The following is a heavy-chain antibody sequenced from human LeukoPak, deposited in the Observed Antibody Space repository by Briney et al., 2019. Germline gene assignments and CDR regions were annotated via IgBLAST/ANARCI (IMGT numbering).Heavy chain of an antibody. V-gene: IGHV3-21*01. J-gene: IGHJ4*02. D-gene: IGHD3-10*01. CDR1: GFTFSSYS. Sequence: GGSLRLSCAASGFTFSSYSMNWVCQAPGKGLEWVSSISSSSSYIYYADSVKGRFTISRDNAKNSLYLQMNSLRAEDTAVYYCARDQSGGRGDYWGQGTLVTVSS. CDR2: ISSSSSYI. CDR3: ARDQSGGRGDY.